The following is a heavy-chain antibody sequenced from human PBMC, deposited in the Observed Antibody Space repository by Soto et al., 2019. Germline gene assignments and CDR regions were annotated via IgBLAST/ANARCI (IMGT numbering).Heavy chain of an antibody. CDR3: ARAFFYQGSDSRGYSFDAFDF. D-gene: IGHD3-22*01. CDR2: ISAHTGSS. J-gene: IGHJ3*01. Sequence: QVQLVQSGAEVKKPGASVKVSCKASGYTLTSSGMSWVRQAPGQVLEWMGWISAHTGSSEYAQRFQGRVTMTTDRSTSTAYMELRSLRSDDTAVYYCARAFFYQGSDSRGYSFDAFDFWGPGTLVTVSS. V-gene: IGHV1-18*01. CDR1: GYTLTSSG.